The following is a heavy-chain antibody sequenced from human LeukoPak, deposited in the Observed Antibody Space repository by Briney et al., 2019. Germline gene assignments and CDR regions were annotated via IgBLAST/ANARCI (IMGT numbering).Heavy chain of an antibody. CDR2: ISSSSSYI. Sequence: GGSLRLSCAASGFTFSSYSMNAVRQAPGKGLEWVSSISSSSSYIYYADSVKGRFTISRDNAKNSLYLQMNSLRAEDTAVYYCAREDTAMVLDYWGQGTLVTVSS. D-gene: IGHD5-18*01. V-gene: IGHV3-21*01. CDR3: AREDTAMVLDY. J-gene: IGHJ4*02. CDR1: GFTFSSYS.